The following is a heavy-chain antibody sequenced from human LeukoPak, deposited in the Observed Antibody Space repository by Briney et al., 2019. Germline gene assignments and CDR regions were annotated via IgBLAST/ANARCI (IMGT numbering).Heavy chain of an antibody. CDR2: IYYSGST. CDR1: GGSISSYY. V-gene: IGHV4-59*01. Sequence: KPSETLSLTCTVSGGSISSYYWSWIRQPPRKGLEWIGYIYYSGSTNYNPSLKSRVTISVDTSKNQFSLKLSSVTAADTAVYYCARGKDGDHEFDYWGQGTLVTVSS. J-gene: IGHJ4*02. D-gene: IGHD4-17*01. CDR3: ARGKDGDHEFDY.